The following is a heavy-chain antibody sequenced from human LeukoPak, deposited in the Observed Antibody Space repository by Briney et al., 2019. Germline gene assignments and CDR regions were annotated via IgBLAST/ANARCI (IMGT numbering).Heavy chain of an antibody. CDR1: GFTFNKYW. Sequence: GGSLRLSCAASGFTFNKYWMHWVRQIPGEGLVWVSRIDNNGVETVYADSVKGRFTISRDNSKNTLYLQMNSLRAEDTAVYYCAKRDNWNWMLDYWGQGTLVTVSS. CDR3: AKRDNWNWMLDY. CDR2: IDNNGVET. J-gene: IGHJ4*02. D-gene: IGHD1-7*01. V-gene: IGHV3-74*01.